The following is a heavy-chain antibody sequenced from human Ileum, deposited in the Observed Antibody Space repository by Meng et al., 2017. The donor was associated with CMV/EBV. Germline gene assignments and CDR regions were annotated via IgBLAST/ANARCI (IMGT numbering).Heavy chain of an antibody. D-gene: IGHD3-16*01. CDR2: IYHGGST. CDR1: GDSITSFY. CDR3: ARGPGGFGDFNFDY. V-gene: IGHV4-4*07. J-gene: IGHJ4*02. Sequence: QVQPQASGPGLVKPSETLSLTCTVSGDSITSFYWSWIRQPAGKALEWIGRIYHGGSTNYNPSLKSRVTLSVDTSKNQFSMRLTSVTAADTAVYYCARGPGGFGDFNFDYWGQGTLVTVSS.